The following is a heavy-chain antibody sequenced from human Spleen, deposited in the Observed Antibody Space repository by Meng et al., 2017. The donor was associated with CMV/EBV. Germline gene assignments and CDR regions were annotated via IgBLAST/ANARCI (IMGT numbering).Heavy chain of an antibody. J-gene: IGHJ5*02. CDR2: MNPNSGNT. CDR3: ARGLGAGGFDP. CDR1: GGTFSSYA. Sequence: SCKASGGTFSSYAISWVRQAPGQGLEWMGWMNPNSGNTGYAQKFQGRVTMTRNTSISTAYMELSSLRSEDTAVYYCARGLGAGGFDPWGQGTLVTVSS. V-gene: IGHV1-8*02. D-gene: IGHD1-26*01.